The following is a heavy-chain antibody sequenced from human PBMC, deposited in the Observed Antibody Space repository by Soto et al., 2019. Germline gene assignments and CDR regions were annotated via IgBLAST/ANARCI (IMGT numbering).Heavy chain of an antibody. CDR1: GYPVTAYY. CDR2: INPAPGAA. J-gene: IGHJ3*02. CDR3: ARGGGVGVSGSAAFDM. Sequence: QLHLVQSGAVVKKPGASVTVSCSASGYPVTAYYMHWVRQAPGRGLEWMGGINPAPGAAKYTQTFQGRASITRALSSSTVFMELAGLFCEEAGVFSGARGGGVGVSGSAAFDMWGQGTVVTVSS. D-gene: IGHD3-3*01. V-gene: IGHV1-2*01.